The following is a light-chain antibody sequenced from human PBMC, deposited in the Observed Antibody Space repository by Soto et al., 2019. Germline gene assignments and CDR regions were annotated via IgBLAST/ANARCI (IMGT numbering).Light chain of an antibody. CDR1: QSVLYSSNNKNY. CDR2: WAS. V-gene: IGKV4-1*01. J-gene: IGKJ4*01. Sequence: DIVMTQSPDSLAVSLGERAILNCKSSQSVLYSSNNKNYLAWYQQKPGQPPKLLIYWASIRESGVPDRFSGSGSATDFTLTIGSLQAEDVAVYYCQQYYSSPLTFGGGSKVEIK. CDR3: QQYYSSPLT.